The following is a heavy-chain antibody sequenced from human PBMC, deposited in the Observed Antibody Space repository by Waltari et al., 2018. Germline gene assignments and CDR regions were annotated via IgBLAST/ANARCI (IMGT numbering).Heavy chain of an antibody. J-gene: IGHJ4*02. Sequence: QVQLVQSGAEVKKPGASVKVSCKASGYTFTGYYMHWVRQAPGQGLEWMGRINPNSGGTNYAQKFRGRVTMTRDTSISTAYMELSRLRSDDTAVYYCARGPPPGIAARPYPFDYWGQGTLVTVSS. CDR1: GYTFTGYY. D-gene: IGHD6-6*01. CDR3: ARGPPPGIAARPYPFDY. V-gene: IGHV1-2*06. CDR2: INPNSGGT.